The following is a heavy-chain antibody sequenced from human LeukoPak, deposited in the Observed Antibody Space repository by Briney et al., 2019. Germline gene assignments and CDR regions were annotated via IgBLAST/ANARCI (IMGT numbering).Heavy chain of an antibody. Sequence: PSETLSLTCAVYGGSFSGYYWSWIRQPPGKGLEWIGEINHSGSTNYNPSLKSRVTISVDTSKNQFSLKLSSVTAADTAVYYCARHGCRGGDCFHFDYWGQGTLVTVSS. CDR1: GGSFSGYY. J-gene: IGHJ4*02. V-gene: IGHV4-34*01. D-gene: IGHD2-21*02. CDR2: INHSGST. CDR3: ARHGCRGGDCFHFDY.